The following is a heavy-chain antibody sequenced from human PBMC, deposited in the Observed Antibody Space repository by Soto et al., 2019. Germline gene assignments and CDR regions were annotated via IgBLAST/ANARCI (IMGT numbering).Heavy chain of an antibody. Sequence: QLQLQESGPGLVKPSETLSLTCTVSGGSISSRSHYWGWIRQSPGKHLEWIGSSFYRGSTHYNPSLKTRFTRSVDTSKNQVSLKLYSVTAADTAVYYCATADGFGVVTPFFEYWGQGILVTVSS. V-gene: IGHV4-39*01. CDR1: GGSISSRSHY. J-gene: IGHJ4*02. CDR2: SFYRGST. D-gene: IGHD3-3*01. CDR3: ATADGFGVVTPFFEY.